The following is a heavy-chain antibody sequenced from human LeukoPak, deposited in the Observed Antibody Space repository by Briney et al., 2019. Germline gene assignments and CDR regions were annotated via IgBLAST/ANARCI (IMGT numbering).Heavy chain of an antibody. CDR2: IYYSGST. CDR3: ARGRRRSGWPFDY. CDR1: LGSVSNNIYY. V-gene: IGHV4-39*07. Sequence: SETLSLTCTVSLGSVSNNIYYGGWIRHPPGEGLECIGSIYYSGSTYYNQSLKSRVTISVDTSKNKFSLKLSSVTAADTAVYYCARGRRRSGWPFDYWGQGTLVTVSS. D-gene: IGHD6-19*01. J-gene: IGHJ4*02.